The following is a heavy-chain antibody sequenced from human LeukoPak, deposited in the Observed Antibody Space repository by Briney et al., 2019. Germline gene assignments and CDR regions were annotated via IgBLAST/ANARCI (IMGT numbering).Heavy chain of an antibody. J-gene: IGHJ4*02. V-gene: IGHV3-48*04. CDR3: ARAVGRSYYDSSGYRFDY. Sequence: GGSLRLSCAASGFTFSSYGMHWVRQAPGKGLEWVSYISSSGSTIYYADSVKGRFTISRDNAKNSLYLQMNSLRAEDTAVYYCARAVGRSYYDSSGYRFDYWGQGTLVTVSS. CDR1: GFTFSSYG. D-gene: IGHD3-22*01. CDR2: ISSSGSTI.